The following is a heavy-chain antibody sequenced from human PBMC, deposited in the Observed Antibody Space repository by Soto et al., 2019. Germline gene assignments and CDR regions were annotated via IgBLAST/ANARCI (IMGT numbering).Heavy chain of an antibody. D-gene: IGHD1-26*01. V-gene: IGHV4-4*02. Sequence: QVQLQESGPGLVKPSGTLSLTCAVSGGSISSNNWWCWVRQPPGKGLEWIGEIFHSGSTHYSPSLKSRVTISVDKSKNQFSLKLTSVTAADTAVYYCARVYSGSYSDYWGQGTLVTVSS. CDR2: IFHSGST. J-gene: IGHJ4*02. CDR1: GGSISSNNW. CDR3: ARVYSGSYSDY.